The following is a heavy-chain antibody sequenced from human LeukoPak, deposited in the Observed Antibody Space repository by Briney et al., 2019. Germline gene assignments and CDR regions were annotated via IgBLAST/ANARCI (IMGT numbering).Heavy chain of an antibody. Sequence: YLIHACAAPRSTVSSDYMSWVLQAPWKGQEWVCVIRSGGATYYADFVKGRFIISRNNSKSTLYLQMNSLRAEDTAVYYCARGSYFDYWGQGTLVTVSS. J-gene: IGHJ4*02. V-gene: IGHV3-53*04. CDR1: RSTVSSDY. CDR3: ARGSYFDY. CDR2: IRSGGAT.